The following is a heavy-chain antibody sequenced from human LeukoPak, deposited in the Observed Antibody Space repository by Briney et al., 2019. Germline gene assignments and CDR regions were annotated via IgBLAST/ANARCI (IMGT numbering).Heavy chain of an antibody. J-gene: IGHJ3*01. CDR1: GDSIGNYY. CDR3: ARDRALVNALQGVFDV. D-gene: IGHD2-21*01. V-gene: IGHV4-4*07. CDR2: MYNNERS. Sequence: SETLSLTRTVSGDSIGNYYWTWIRQPAGKGLEWIGRMYNNERSDYNPSLKSRVTISVDKSKKQFSLKLSSVTDADTAVYYCARDRALVNALQGVFDVWGQGTMVTVSS.